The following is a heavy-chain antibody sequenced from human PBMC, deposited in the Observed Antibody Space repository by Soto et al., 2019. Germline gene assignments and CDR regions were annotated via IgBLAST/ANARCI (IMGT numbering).Heavy chain of an antibody. V-gene: IGHV3-21*01. D-gene: IGHD6-13*01. CDR3: ARYSSTADAFDI. Sequence: GGSLRLSCAASGFTFSSYSMNWVRQAPGKGLEWVSSISSSSSYIYYAYSVKGRFTISRDNAKNSLYLQMNSLRAEDTAVYYCARYSSTADAFDIWGQGTMVTVSS. CDR2: ISSSSSYI. CDR1: GFTFSSYS. J-gene: IGHJ3*02.